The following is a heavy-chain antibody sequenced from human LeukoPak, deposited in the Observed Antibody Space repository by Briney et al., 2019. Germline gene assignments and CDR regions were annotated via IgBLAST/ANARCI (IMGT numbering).Heavy chain of an antibody. CDR2: LSGSGVTT. J-gene: IGHJ4*02. CDR3: AKSKNLGISGAFDY. V-gene: IGHV3-23*01. D-gene: IGHD7-27*01. Sequence: GGSLRLSCAASGFTFSNYAMSWVRQAPGKGLEGVSTLSGSGVTTYYADSVKGRFTISRDNSKNTLYLQMNSLRAEDTAVYYCAKSKNLGISGAFDYWGQGTLVTVSS. CDR1: GFTFSNYA.